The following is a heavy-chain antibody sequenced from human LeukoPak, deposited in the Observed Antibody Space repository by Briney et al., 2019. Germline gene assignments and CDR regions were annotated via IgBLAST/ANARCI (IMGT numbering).Heavy chain of an antibody. CDR3: ARVGYYDSSGYQHDAFDI. J-gene: IGHJ3*02. Sequence: GASVKVSCKASGGTFSSYAISWVRQAPGQGLEWMGGIIPIFGTANYAQKFQGRVTITADESTSTAYMELSSLRSEDTAVYYCARVGYYDSSGYQHDAFDIWGQGTMVTVSS. CDR2: IIPIFGTA. CDR1: GGTFSSYA. D-gene: IGHD3-22*01. V-gene: IGHV1-69*13.